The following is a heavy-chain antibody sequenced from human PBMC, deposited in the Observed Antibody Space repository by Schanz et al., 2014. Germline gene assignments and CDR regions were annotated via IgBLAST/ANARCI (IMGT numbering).Heavy chain of an antibody. CDR3: AKDLLYGAPMPLNHLDY. Sequence: DVQLLESGGGLVQPGGSLRLSCAASGFTLSNSDMHWVRQGTGKGLEWVSAISGSGGSTYYADSVKGRFTISRDNAKNTLYLQMNSLRAEDTAVYYCAKDLLYGAPMPLNHLDYWGRGTLVTVSS. D-gene: IGHD2-2*01. V-gene: IGHV3-23*01. CDR2: ISGSGGST. CDR1: GFTLSNSD. J-gene: IGHJ4*02.